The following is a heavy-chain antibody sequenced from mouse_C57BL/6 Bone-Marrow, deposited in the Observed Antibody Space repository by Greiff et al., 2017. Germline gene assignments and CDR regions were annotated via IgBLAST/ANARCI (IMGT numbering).Heavy chain of an antibody. CDR2: IDPSDSYP. CDR1: GYTFTSYW. CDR3: ASQTGTDFDY. Sequence: QVQLQQPGAELVKPGASVKLSCKASGYTFTSYWMQWVKQRPGQGLEWIGEIDPSDSYPNYNQKFKGKATLTVDTSSSTAYMQLSSLTSEDSAVYYCASQTGTDFDYWGQGTTLTVSS. J-gene: IGHJ2*01. D-gene: IGHD4-1*01. V-gene: IGHV1-50*01.